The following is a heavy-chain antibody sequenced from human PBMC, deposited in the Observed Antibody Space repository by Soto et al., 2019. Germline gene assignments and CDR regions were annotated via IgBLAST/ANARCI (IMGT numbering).Heavy chain of an antibody. Sequence: PGGSLRLSCAASGFTFNAYTMHWVRQAPGKGLEWVSLISWDGGITYYGDSVKGRFTVSRDNSDNSLYLQMTSLRSDDTAFYYCAKGSYDILTGQKRYFDSWGQGTLVTVSS. CDR2: ISWDGGIT. J-gene: IGHJ4*02. CDR1: GFTFNAYT. D-gene: IGHD3-9*01. V-gene: IGHV3-43*01. CDR3: AKGSYDILTGQKRYFDS.